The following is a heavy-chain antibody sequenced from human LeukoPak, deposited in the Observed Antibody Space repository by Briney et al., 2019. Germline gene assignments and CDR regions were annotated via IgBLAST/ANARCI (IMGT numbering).Heavy chain of an antibody. CDR3: ARDLFDY. V-gene: IGHV3-7*01. J-gene: IGHJ4*02. CDR1: GFTISNYW. Sequence: GGSLRLSCAVSGFTISNYWMSWVRQAPGKGLEWVATIKQDGSAEFYVDSVKGRLTISRDSAKNLLYLQMNSLRDDDTAVYYCARDLFDYWGQGTLVTVSS. CDR2: IKQDGSAE.